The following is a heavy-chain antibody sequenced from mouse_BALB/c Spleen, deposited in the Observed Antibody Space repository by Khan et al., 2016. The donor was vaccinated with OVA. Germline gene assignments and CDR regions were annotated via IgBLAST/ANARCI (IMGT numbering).Heavy chain of an antibody. J-gene: IGHJ3*01. CDR1: GYSFTSYL. CDR2: IYPGNSDT. CDR3: ARGGYSSFAY. V-gene: IGHV1-5*01. Sequence: IQLVQSGTVLARPGASVKMSCKASGYSFTSYLIHWVKQRPGQGLEWIGDIYPGNSDTTYNQKFKDKAKLTAGTSANTAYMELRSLTNEDSAVYYCARGGYSSFAYWGQGTLVTVSA. D-gene: IGHD1-3*01.